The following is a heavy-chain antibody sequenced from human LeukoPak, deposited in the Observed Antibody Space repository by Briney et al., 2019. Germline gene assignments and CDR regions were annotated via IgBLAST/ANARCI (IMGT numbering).Heavy chain of an antibody. CDR2: IYYGGST. CDR1: GGSINNYY. Sequence: PSETLSLTCSVSGGSINNYYWNWIRQPPGKGLEWIGYIYYGGSTRYNPSLQSRVTMSIGTSKTQFSLKLSSVTAADTAVYYCARLPFYDSSGYWGQGTLVTVSS. D-gene: IGHD3-22*01. CDR3: ARLPFYDSSGY. J-gene: IGHJ4*02. V-gene: IGHV4-59*08.